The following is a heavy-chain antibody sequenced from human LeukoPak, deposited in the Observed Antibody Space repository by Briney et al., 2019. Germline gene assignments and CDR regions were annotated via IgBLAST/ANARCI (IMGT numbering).Heavy chain of an antibody. V-gene: IGHV3-74*01. Sequence: SGGSLRLSCAASGFTFSSYWMHWVRQAPGKGLVWVSRINSDGSSTSYADSVKGRFTISRDSAKNTLYLQMNSLRAEDTAVYYCAFGGYTSSGGYWGQGTLVTVSS. CDR3: AFGGYTSSGGY. CDR2: INSDGSST. CDR1: GFTFSSYW. J-gene: IGHJ4*02. D-gene: IGHD5-12*01.